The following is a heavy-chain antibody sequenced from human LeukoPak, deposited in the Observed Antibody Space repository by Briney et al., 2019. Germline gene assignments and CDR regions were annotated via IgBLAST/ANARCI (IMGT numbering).Heavy chain of an antibody. V-gene: IGHV3-48*03. CDR2: ISSSGSTI. CDR3: ARAVWFGEFPAPDY. CDR1: GFSFRSHW. Sequence: GGSLRLSCAASGFSFRSHWMSWVRQAPGKGLEWVSYISSSGSTIYYADSVKGRFTISRDNAKNSLYLQMNSLRAEGTAVYYCARAVWFGEFPAPDYWGQGTLVTVSS. J-gene: IGHJ4*02. D-gene: IGHD3-10*01.